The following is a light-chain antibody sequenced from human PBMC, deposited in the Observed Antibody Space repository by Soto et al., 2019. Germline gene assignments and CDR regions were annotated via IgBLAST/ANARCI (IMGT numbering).Light chain of an antibody. J-gene: IGLJ1*01. CDR3: SSYTGTTTLGYV. CDR2: DVS. CDR1: GSDVGGFNF. V-gene: IGLV2-14*03. Sequence: QSVLTQPASVSGAAGEGSSISSTGTGSDVGGFNFVSWYQQHPGKAPKLIIYDVSDRPSGVSNRFSGSKSGNTASLTISGLQTEDEAAYYCSSYTGTTTLGYVFGTGTKVTVL.